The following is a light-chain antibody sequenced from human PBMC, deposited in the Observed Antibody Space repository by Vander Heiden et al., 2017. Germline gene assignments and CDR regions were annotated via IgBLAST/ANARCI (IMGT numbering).Light chain of an antibody. J-gene: IGLJ3*02. V-gene: IGLV1-44*01. Sequence: QSVLTPPPSASGTPGQRVTISCSGSSSNIGSRTVNWYQHLPGTAPDLLIYSNNQRPSGVPDRISASKSGTSASLAVSGLQSEDEADYYCSAWDNSLNAWVFGGGTKLTVL. CDR2: SNN. CDR1: SSNIGSRT. CDR3: SAWDNSLNAWV.